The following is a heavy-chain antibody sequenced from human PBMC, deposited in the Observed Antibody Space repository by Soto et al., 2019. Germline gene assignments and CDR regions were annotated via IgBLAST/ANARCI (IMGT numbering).Heavy chain of an antibody. CDR1: GGSISSYY. J-gene: IGHJ4*02. D-gene: IGHD6-13*01. V-gene: IGHV4-59*01. CDR2: IYYSGST. Sequence: SETLSLTCSVSGGSISSYYWSWIRQPPGKGLEWIGYIYYSGSTNYNPSLKSRVTISVDTSKNQFSLKLSSVTAADTAVYYCAWGLYSATFEYWGQGTLVTVSS. CDR3: AWGLYSATFEY.